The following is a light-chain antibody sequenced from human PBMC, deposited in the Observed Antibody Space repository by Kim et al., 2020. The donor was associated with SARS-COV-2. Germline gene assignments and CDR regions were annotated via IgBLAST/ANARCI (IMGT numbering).Light chain of an antibody. J-gene: IGLJ1*01. Sequence: SYELTQPPSVSVSPEQTASITCSGDKLGDKYACWFQQKPGQSPVVVIYQDSKRPSGIPERFSGSNSGNTATLTISGTQAMDEADYYCQAWDSSTASYVFGTGNKVTDL. CDR2: QDS. CDR1: KLGDKY. V-gene: IGLV3-1*01. CDR3: QAWDSSTASYV.